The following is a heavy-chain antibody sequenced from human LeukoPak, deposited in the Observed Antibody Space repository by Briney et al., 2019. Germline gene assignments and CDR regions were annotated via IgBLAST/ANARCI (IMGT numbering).Heavy chain of an antibody. Sequence: GGSLRLSCAASGFTFSTYNMNWVRQAPGKGLEWVAFIRYDGSNKYYADSVKGRFTISRDNSKNTLYLQMNSLRAEDTAVYYCAKVTVQLERRRAFDIWGQGTMVTVSS. J-gene: IGHJ3*02. CDR2: IRYDGSNK. D-gene: IGHD1-1*01. CDR1: GFTFSTYN. V-gene: IGHV3-30*02. CDR3: AKVTVQLERRRAFDI.